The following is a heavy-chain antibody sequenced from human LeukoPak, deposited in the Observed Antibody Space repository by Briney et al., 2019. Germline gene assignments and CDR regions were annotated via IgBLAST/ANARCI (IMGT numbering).Heavy chain of an antibody. D-gene: IGHD3-10*01. J-gene: IGHJ5*02. CDR2: ISAYNGNT. CDR3: ARGGHRRYYYTSGSAFDP. CDR1: GYTFTNYG. V-gene: IGHV1-18*01. Sequence: ASVKVSCKASGYTFTNYGISWVRQAPGQGLEWMGWISAYNGNTHYAQNLQGRVAMTTDTSTSTAYMELKSLRSDDTAVYYCARGGHRRYYYTSGSAFDPWGQGTLVTVSS.